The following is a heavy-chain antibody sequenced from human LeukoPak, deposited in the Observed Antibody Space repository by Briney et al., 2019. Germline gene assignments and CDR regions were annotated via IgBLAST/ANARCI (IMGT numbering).Heavy chain of an antibody. V-gene: IGHV5-51*01. D-gene: IGHD7-27*01. CDR2: IYPGDSDI. J-gene: IGHJ4*02. Sequence: PGESLKISCKVSGYRFNTYWIGWVRQMSGRGPEWMGIIYPGDSDIRYSPSFQGQVNISADKSISTAYLQWNGLKASDTAMYYCVRRTTGEYYFDYWGQGTLVTVSS. CDR3: VRRTTGEYYFDY. CDR1: GYRFNTYW.